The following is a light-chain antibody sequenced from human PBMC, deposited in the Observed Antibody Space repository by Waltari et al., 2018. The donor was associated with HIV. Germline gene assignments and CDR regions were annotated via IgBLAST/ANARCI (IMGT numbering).Light chain of an antibody. CDR3: LLYYGGSWV. J-gene: IGLJ3*02. CDR2: NTG. CDR1: TGQATRASY. V-gene: IGLV7-43*01. Sequence: QTVVTQEPSLTVSPGGTVTLTCASPTGQATRASYPNWFHQKPGQAPRSLIYNTGNKNSWTPARFSGSLLGDKAALTLSGVQAEDEAEYYCLLYYGGSWVFGGGTKLTVL.